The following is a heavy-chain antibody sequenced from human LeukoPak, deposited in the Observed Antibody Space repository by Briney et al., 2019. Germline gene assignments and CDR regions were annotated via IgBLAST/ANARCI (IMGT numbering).Heavy chain of an antibody. D-gene: IGHD3-10*01. CDR2: ISSGSVTI. Sequence: PGGSLRLSCAASGFTFSDYNMNWVRQAPGKGLEWISYISSGSVTIAYADSVKGRFTISRDNAKNSLYLQMNSLRAEDTAVYYCARDVDDEVLWFGFWFDPWGQGTLVTVSS. CDR1: GFTFSDYN. J-gene: IGHJ5*02. V-gene: IGHV3-48*01. CDR3: ARDVDDEVLWFGFWFDP.